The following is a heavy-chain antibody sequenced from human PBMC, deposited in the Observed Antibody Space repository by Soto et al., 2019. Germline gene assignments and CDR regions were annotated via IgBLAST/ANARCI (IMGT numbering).Heavy chain of an antibody. CDR2: IYYSGST. Sequence: SETLSLTCTVSGGSISSYYWSWIRQPPGKGLEWIGYIYYSGSTNYNPSLKSRVTISVDTSKNQFSLKLSSVTAADTAVYYCARDNGDYYYGMDVWGQGTTVTVSS. D-gene: IGHD3-10*01. CDR3: ARDNGDYYYGMDV. J-gene: IGHJ6*02. CDR1: GGSISSYY. V-gene: IGHV4-59*01.